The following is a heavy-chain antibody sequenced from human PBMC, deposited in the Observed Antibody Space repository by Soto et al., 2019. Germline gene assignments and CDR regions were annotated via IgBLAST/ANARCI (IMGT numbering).Heavy chain of an antibody. Sequence: QLVQSGAEVKKPGSSVKISCKASGGTFSSYVISWLRQAPGQGLGWMGGVIPFLGQAYYAPNLQGRVTIPADGSTRTAYMELNRLTSADTAVYFCARVGGVGAPPGTDFWGQGTLVTVSS. CDR1: GGTFSSYV. D-gene: IGHD1-26*01. CDR2: VIPFLGQA. J-gene: IGHJ4*02. V-gene: IGHV1-69*01. CDR3: ARVGGVGAPPGTDF.